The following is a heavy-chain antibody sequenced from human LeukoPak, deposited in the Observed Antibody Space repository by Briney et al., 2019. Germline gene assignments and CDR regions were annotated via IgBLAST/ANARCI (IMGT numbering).Heavy chain of an antibody. CDR2: ISSSSSYI. CDR3: ARDWALTGLEPDY. Sequence: GGSLRLSCAASGFTFSSYSMNWVRQAPGKGLEWVSSISSSSSYIYYADSVKGRFTISRDNAKNSLYLQMNSLRAEDTAVYYCARDWALTGLEPDYWGQGTLVTVSS. V-gene: IGHV3-21*01. CDR1: GFTFSSYS. J-gene: IGHJ4*02. D-gene: IGHD7-27*01.